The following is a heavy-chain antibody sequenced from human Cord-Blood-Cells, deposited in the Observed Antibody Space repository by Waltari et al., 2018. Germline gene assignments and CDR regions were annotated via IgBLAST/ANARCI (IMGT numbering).Heavy chain of an antibody. V-gene: IGHV3-7*01. D-gene: IGHD3-10*01. J-gene: IGHJ4*02. CDR2: IKQVGSEK. CDR1: GFTFSSYW. CDR3: ARDTWFGELLDY. Sequence: EMQLVESGGGLVQPGGSLRLSCAASGFTFSSYWLSWVRQAPGKGLEWVANIKQVGSEKYYVDSVKGRFTSARDNAENSLYLQMNSRRAEDTAVYYCARDTWFGELLDYWVQGTLVTVAS.